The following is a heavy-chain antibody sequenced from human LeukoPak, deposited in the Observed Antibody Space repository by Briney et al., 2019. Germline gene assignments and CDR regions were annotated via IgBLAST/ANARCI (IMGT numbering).Heavy chain of an antibody. V-gene: IGHV1-18*01. CDR2: ISTSNGNT. J-gene: IGHJ4*02. CDR1: GYTFITYG. CDR3: AKVVMAGGSGWGKQGAARPYLDY. Sequence: GASVKVSCKASGYTFITYGISWVRQAPGQGLEWMGWISTSNGNTNYAQKLQGRVTMTTDTSTSTAYMELRSLRSDDTAVYYCAKVVMAGGSGWGKQGAARPYLDYWGQGTLVTVSS. D-gene: IGHD6-19*01.